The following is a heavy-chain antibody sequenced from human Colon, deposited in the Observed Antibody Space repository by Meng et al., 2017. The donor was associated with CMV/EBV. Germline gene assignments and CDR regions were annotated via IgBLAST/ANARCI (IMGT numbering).Heavy chain of an antibody. J-gene: IGHJ5*01. CDR1: GFTFSSYE. CDR2: ISGDSVTT. Sequence: GGSLRLSCAASGFTFSSYEMNWVRQAPGKGLEWVSLISGDSVTTYYGDSVSGRFTISRDNSKNSLYLQMDFLGPEDTAIYYCSKDRTNFASGWFDSWGQGTLVTVSS. V-gene: IGHV3-43*02. D-gene: IGHD1-1*01. CDR3: SKDRTNFASGWFDS.